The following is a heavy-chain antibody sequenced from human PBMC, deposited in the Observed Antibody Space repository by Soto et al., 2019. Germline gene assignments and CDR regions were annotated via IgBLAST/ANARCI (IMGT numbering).Heavy chain of an antibody. CDR2: IRSKANSYAT. D-gene: IGHD4-17*01. V-gene: IGHV3-73*01. J-gene: IGHJ4*02. Sequence: QPGGSLRLSCAASGFTFSGSAMHWVRQASGKGLEWVGRIRSKANSYATAYAASVKGRFTISRDDSKNTAYLQMNSLKTEDTAVYYCTRMTTVPQSRDYWRQGTLFTAAS. CDR3: TRMTTVPQSRDY. CDR1: GFTFSGSA.